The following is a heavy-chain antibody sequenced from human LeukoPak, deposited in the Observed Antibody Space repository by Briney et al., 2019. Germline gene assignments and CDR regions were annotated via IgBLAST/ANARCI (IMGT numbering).Heavy chain of an antibody. J-gene: IGHJ4*02. D-gene: IGHD3-22*01. CDR2: INHSGST. CDR1: GGSFSGYY. V-gene: IGHV4-34*01. CDR3: ARGPYYYDSSGFEYFW. Sequence: SETLSLTCAVYGGSFSGYYWSWIRQPPGKGLEWIGEINHSGSTNYNPSLKSRVTISVDTSKNQFSLKLSSVTAADTAVYYCARGPYYYDSSGFEYFWWGQGTLVTVSS.